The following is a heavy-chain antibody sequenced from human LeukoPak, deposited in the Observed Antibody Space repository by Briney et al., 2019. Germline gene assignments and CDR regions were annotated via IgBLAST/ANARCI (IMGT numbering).Heavy chain of an antibody. CDR1: GGSISSGGYY. CDR2: IYYSGST. Sequence: SQTLSLTCTVSGGSISSGGYYWSWIRQHPGKGLEWIGYIYYSGSTYYNPSLKSRVTISVDTSKNQFSLKLSSVTAADTAVYYCARKEILYFLFHGWFDPWGQGTLVTVSS. J-gene: IGHJ5*02. CDR3: ARKEILYFLFHGWFDP. V-gene: IGHV4-31*03. D-gene: IGHD2-8*01.